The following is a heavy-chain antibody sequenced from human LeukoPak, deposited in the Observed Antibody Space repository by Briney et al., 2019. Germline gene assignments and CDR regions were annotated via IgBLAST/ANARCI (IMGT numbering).Heavy chain of an antibody. CDR3: ARDRGDYVWGSYRYTLDY. Sequence: SVKVSCKASGGTFTSYAISWVRQAPGQGREWMGRIIPIFGTANYAQKFHGRLTITTDASTSTAYMELSSLRSEDTAVYYCARDRGDYVWGSYRYTLDYWGQGTLVTVSS. J-gene: IGHJ4*02. CDR1: GGTFTSYA. V-gene: IGHV1-69*05. D-gene: IGHD3-16*02. CDR2: IIPIFGTA.